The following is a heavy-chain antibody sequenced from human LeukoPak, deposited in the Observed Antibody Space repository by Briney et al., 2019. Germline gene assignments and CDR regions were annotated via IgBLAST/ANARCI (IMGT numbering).Heavy chain of an antibody. Sequence: PGGSLRLSRAASGFTVSSNYMNWVRQAPGKGLEWVSSMDGSSTYIYYADPVEGRFTISRDNAKNSLYLEMNSVSTEDTAVYYCARGSVTRGRYDSWGQGTLVIVSS. J-gene: IGHJ4*02. CDR3: ARGSVTRGRYDS. V-gene: IGHV3-21*01. CDR1: GFTVSSNY. CDR2: MDGSSTYI. D-gene: IGHD3-10*01.